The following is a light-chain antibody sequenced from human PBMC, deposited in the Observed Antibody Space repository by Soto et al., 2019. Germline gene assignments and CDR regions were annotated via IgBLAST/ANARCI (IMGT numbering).Light chain of an antibody. V-gene: IGKV3-11*01. CDR3: QQCYNWPQWT. CDR2: DAS. CDR1: QSVGTF. Sequence: CRDSQSVGTFFAWYQQKPGQAPRLLIYDASNRATGIPARFSGSGSGTDFTLATSSLETEDFALYYCQQCYNWPQWTFGQGTKVDIK. J-gene: IGKJ1*01.